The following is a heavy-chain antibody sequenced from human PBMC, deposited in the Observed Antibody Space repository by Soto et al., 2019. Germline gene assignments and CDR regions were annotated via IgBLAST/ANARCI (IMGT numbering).Heavy chain of an antibody. Sequence: GGSLRLSCAASVFTFSSYGMHWVRQAPGKGLEWVAVIWYDGSNKYYADSVKGRFTISRDNSKNTLYLQMNSLRAEDTAVYYCARDIAYYGSGSYTFGYWGQGTLVTVSS. CDR3: ARDIAYYGSGSYTFGY. J-gene: IGHJ4*02. D-gene: IGHD3-10*01. CDR2: IWYDGSNK. CDR1: VFTFSSYG. V-gene: IGHV3-33*01.